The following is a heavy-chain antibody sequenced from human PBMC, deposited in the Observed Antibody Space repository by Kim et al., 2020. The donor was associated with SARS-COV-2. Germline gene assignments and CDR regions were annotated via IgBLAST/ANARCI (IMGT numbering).Heavy chain of an antibody. CDR1: GFTFSSYG. V-gene: IGHV3-33*01. Sequence: GGSLRLSCAASGFTFSSYGMHWVRQAPGKGLEWVAVIWYDGSNKYYADSVKGRFTISRDNSKNTLYLQMNSLRAEDTAVYYCARSAHLGQQLGFDYWGQGTLVTVSS. CDR2: IWYDGSNK. J-gene: IGHJ4*02. D-gene: IGHD6-13*01. CDR3: ARSAHLGQQLGFDY.